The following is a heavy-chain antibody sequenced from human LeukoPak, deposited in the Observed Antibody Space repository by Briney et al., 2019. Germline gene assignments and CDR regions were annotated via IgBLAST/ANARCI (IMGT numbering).Heavy chain of an antibody. CDR3: ARGYYDSSGYSFDY. J-gene: IGHJ4*02. D-gene: IGHD3-22*01. CDR1: GGSFSGYY. V-gene: IGHV4-34*01. CDR2: INHSEST. Sequence: SETLSLTCAVYGGSFSGYYWSWIRQPPGKGLEWIGEINHSESTNYNPSLKSRVTISVDTSKNQFSLKLSSVTAAGTTVYYCARGYYDSSGYSFDYWGQGTLVTVSS.